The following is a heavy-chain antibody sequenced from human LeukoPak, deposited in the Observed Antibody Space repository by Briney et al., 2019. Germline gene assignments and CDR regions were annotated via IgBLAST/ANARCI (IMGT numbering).Heavy chain of an antibody. D-gene: IGHD3-10*01. V-gene: IGHV4-59*01. CDR3: ASSMVTTDAFDI. CDR1: GGSISSYY. CDR2: IYYSGST. Sequence: PSETLSLTXTVSGGSISSYYWSWIRQPPGKGLEWIGYIYYSGSTNYNPSLKSRVTISVDTSKNQFSLKLSSVTAADTAVYYCASSMVTTDAFDIWSQGTMVTVSS. J-gene: IGHJ3*02.